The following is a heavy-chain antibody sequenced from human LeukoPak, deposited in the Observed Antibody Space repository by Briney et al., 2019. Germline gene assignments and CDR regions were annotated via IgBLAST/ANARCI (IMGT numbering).Heavy chain of an antibody. J-gene: IGHJ4*02. CDR3: ASRWFGTEDEN. D-gene: IGHD3-10*01. Sequence: ASVKVSCKASGYTFTSYYMHWVRQAPGQGLEWMGIINPSGGSTSYAQKFQGRVTMTRDMSTSTVYVELSSLRSEDTAVYYCASRWFGTEDENWGQGTLVTVSS. V-gene: IGHV1-46*01. CDR1: GYTFTSYY. CDR2: INPSGGST.